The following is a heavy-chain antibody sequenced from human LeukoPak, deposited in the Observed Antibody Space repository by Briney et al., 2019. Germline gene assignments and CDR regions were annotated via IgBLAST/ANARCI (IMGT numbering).Heavy chain of an antibody. Sequence: LTGGSLRLSCAASGFTFSSYWMSWVRQAPGKGLEWVANIKQDGSEKYYVDSVKGRFTISRDNAKNSLYLQMNSLRAEDTAVYYCARDSSGYLGAFDIWGQGTMVTVSS. CDR3: ARDSSGYLGAFDI. V-gene: IGHV3-7*01. J-gene: IGHJ3*02. D-gene: IGHD3-22*01. CDR1: GFTFSSYW. CDR2: IKQDGSEK.